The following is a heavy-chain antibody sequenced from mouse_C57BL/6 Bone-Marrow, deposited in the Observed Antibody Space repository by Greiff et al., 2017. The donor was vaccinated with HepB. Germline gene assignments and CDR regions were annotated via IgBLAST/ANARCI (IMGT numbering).Heavy chain of an antibody. V-gene: IGHV1-59*01. J-gene: IGHJ3*01. Sequence: QVQLQQPGAELVRPGTSVKLSCKASGYTFTSYWMHWVKQRPGQGLEWIGVIDPSDSYTNYNQKFKGKATLTVDTSSSTAYMQLSSLTSEDAAVYYCARRDWCADWGQGTLVTVSA. CDR3: ARRDWCAD. CDR2: IDPSDSYT. CDR1: GYTFTSYW.